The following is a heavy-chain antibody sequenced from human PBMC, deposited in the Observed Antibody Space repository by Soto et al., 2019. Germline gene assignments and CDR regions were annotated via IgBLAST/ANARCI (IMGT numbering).Heavy chain of an antibody. CDR2: IYHSGST. D-gene: IGHD3-3*01. CDR1: GGSISSGGYS. Sequence: QLQLQESGSGLVKPSQTLSLTCAVSGGSISSGGYSWSWIRQPPGKGLEWIGYIYHSGSTYYNPYLKSLVTISVDRSKNQFSLKLSSVTAADTAVYYCARSRSTIFGVVTSSYNWFDPWGQGTLVTVSS. J-gene: IGHJ5*02. V-gene: IGHV4-30-2*01. CDR3: ARSRSTIFGVVTSSYNWFDP.